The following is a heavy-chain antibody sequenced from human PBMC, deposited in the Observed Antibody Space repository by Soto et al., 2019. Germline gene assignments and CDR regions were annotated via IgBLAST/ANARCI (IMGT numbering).Heavy chain of an antibody. J-gene: IGHJ5*02. Sequence: QITLKESGPTLVKPTQTLTLTCIFSGFSLTTPGAGVGWIRQPPGKALEWLALIYWNDDKRYSPSLKSRLTITKDTSKNQVVLIMTNMDPVDTATYYCAHRGYGDYPRDNWFDPWGQGVPVIVSS. D-gene: IGHD4-17*01. CDR3: AHRGYGDYPRDNWFDP. CDR2: IYWNDDK. CDR1: GFSLTTPGAG. V-gene: IGHV2-5*01.